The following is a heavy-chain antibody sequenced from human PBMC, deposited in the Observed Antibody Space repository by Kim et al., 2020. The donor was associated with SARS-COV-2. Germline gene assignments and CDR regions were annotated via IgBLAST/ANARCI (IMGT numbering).Heavy chain of an antibody. J-gene: IGHJ5*02. Sequence: GGSLRLSCAASGFTFSSYGMHWVRQAPGKGLEWVAVIWYDGSNKYYADSVKGRFTISRDNSKNTLYLQMNSLRAEDTAVYYCARDLYSGYPEGWFDPWGQGTLVTVSS. CDR3: ARDLYSGYPEGWFDP. D-gene: IGHD5-12*01. CDR2: IWYDGSNK. CDR1: GFTFSSYG. V-gene: IGHV3-33*01.